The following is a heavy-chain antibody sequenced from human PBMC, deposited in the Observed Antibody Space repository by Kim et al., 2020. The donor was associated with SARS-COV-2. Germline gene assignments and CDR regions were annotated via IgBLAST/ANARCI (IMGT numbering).Heavy chain of an antibody. CDR2: IYYSGTT. V-gene: IGHV4-31*03. J-gene: IGHJ4*02. CDR1: GGSISSGDYY. D-gene: IGHD2-2*01. CDR3: ASENTGAAMFNY. Sequence: SETLSLTCTVSGGSISSGDYYWTWIRQLPGKGLEWIGYIYYSGTTYYNPSLKSRVTISVDTSKNQFSLKLSSVTAADTAVYYCASENTGAAMFNYWGQGTLVTVSS.